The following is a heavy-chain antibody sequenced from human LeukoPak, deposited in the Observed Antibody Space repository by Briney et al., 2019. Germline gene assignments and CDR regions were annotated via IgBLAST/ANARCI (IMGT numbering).Heavy chain of an antibody. CDR3: GYSGYDTSGNYFDY. CDR2: INHSGST. J-gene: IGHJ4*02. CDR1: GGSFSGYY. D-gene: IGHD5-12*01. V-gene: IGHV4-34*01. Sequence: PSETLSLTCAVYGGSFSGYYWSWIRQPPGKGLEWIGEINHSGSTNYNPSLKSRVTISVDTSKNQFSLKLSSVTAADAAVYYCGYSGYDTSGNYFDYWGQGTLVTVSS.